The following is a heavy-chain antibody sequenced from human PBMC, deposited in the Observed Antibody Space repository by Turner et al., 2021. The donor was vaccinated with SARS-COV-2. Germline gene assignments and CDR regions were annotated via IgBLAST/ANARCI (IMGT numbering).Heavy chain of an antibody. CDR2: ISYTGRT. CDR3: ARQGGVDY. V-gene: IGHV4-39*01. Sequence: QLQLQESGPGLVKPSETLSLTCAVSGGSISTTNHYWCWIRQPPGKGLEWIGSISYTGRTFYTPSLKSRVTLSMDTSKNHFSLKVTSVTAADTAVYYCARQGGVDYWGQGTLVTVSS. J-gene: IGHJ4*02. CDR1: GGSISTTNHY.